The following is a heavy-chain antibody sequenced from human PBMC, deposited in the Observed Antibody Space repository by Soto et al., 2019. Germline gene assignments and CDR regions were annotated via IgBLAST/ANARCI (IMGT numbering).Heavy chain of an antibody. V-gene: IGHV3-23*01. CDR3: AKDRGGGGNCAYYFEL. D-gene: IGHD3-16*01. CDR2: ISATGGGT. Sequence: LRLSYAASGFTFSNYAMSWVRQAPGKGLEWVSLISATGGGTYYADSVKGRFTISRDNSHNTLYLQVHSLTAEDTAVYYCAKDRGGGGNCAYYFELWGQGAQETVSS. CDR1: GFTFSNYA. J-gene: IGHJ4*02.